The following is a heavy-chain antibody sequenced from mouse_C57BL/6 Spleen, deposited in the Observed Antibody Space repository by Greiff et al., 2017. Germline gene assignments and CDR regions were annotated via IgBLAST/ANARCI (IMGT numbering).Heavy chain of an antibody. J-gene: IGHJ1*03. CDR3: ARGIYYGNYWYFDV. CDR1: GYSFTGYF. D-gene: IGHD2-1*01. Sequence: VQLQESGPELVKPGDSVKISCKASGYSFTGYFMNWVMQSHGKSLEWIGRINPYNGDTFYNQKFKGKATLTVDKSSSTAHMELRSLTSEDSAVYYCARGIYYGNYWYFDVWGTGTTVTVSS. V-gene: IGHV1-20*01. CDR2: INPYNGDT.